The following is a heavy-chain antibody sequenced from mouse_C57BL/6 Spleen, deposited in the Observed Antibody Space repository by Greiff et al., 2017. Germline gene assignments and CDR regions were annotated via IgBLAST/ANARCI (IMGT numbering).Heavy chain of an antibody. CDR3: TSQTAQALYYFDY. CDR1: GFTFSDAW. V-gene: IGHV6-6*01. CDR2: IRNKANNHAT. J-gene: IGHJ2*01. D-gene: IGHD3-2*02. Sequence: EVKLEESGGGLVQPGGSMKLSCAASGFTFSDAWMDWVRQSPEKGLEWVAEIRNKANNHATYYAESVKGRFTISRDDSKSSVYLQMNSLRAEDTGIYYCTSQTAQALYYFDYWGQGTTLTVSS.